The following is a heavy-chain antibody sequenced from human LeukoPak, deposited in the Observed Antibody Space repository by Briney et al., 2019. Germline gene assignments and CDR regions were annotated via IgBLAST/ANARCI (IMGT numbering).Heavy chain of an antibody. CDR1: VYTCFSDD. V-gene: IGHV1-8*01. Sequence: SVKVSCKASVYTCFSDDINWGRQATGQGLEWMGWMKPNRSNTGYAQKFQRRVPMTRNTSISTAYMGISSLRSEDTALYYCVRESYDRSNLDAFDIWGQGTMVTVSS. D-gene: IGHD4-11*01. CDR3: VRESYDRSNLDAFDI. CDR2: MKPNRSNT. J-gene: IGHJ3*02.